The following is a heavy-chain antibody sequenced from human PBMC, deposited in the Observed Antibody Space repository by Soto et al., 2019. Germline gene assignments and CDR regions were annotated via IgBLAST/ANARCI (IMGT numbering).Heavy chain of an antibody. Sequence: EVRLVESGGGLVQPGGSLRLPCAASGFTFSTYWMTWVRQPPGKGLEWVASINQDGSERYYVDSVRGRFIISRDNAKNSLYLQMNSLRAEDTAVYYCVCGGNFFVYWGQGTLVTVSP. CDR3: VCGGNFFVY. V-gene: IGHV3-7*01. CDR1: GFTFSTYW. D-gene: IGHD3-16*01. CDR2: INQDGSER. J-gene: IGHJ4*02.